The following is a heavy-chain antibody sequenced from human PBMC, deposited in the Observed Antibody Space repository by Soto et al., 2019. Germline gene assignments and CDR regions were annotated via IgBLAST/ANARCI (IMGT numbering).Heavy chain of an antibody. D-gene: IGHD2-2*02. CDR1: GYTFTSYY. J-gene: IGHJ5*02. CDR3: ARVYCSSTSCYNDGWFDP. CDR2: INPSGGST. V-gene: IGHV1-46*01. Sequence: GASVKVSCKASGYTFTSYYMHWVLQAPGQGLEWMGIINPSGGSTSYAQKFQGRVTMTRDTSTSTVYMELSSLRSEDTAVYYCARVYCSSTSCYNDGWFDPWGQGTLVTVSS.